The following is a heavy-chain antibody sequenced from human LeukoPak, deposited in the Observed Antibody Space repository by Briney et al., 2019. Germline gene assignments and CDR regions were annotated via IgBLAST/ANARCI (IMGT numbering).Heavy chain of an antibody. CDR2: ISSSGSTI. CDR3: XXPXYYDSSXPSSWXDP. J-gene: IGHJ5*02. V-gene: IGHV3-11*04. Sequence: GGSLRLSCAASGFTFSDYYMSWIRQAPGKGLEWVSYISSSGSTIYYADSVKGRFTISRDNAKNSLYLQMNSLRAEDTAVYYXXXPXYYDSSXPSSWXDPWGQGTLVXVSS. D-gene: IGHD3-22*01. CDR1: GFTFSDYY.